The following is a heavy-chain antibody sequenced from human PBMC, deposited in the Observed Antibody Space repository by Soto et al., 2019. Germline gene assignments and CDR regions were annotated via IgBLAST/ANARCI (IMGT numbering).Heavy chain of an antibody. CDR3: AKDRYSSSAYYYYGMDG. CDR2: ISGNSGSL. D-gene: IGHD5-18*01. Sequence: EVQLVESGGGLVQPGRSLRLSCAASGFIFDDYAMHWVRQAPGKGLEWVSVISGNSGSLGYADSVKGRFTIPRDNAKNSLYLQMNSLRAEDTALYYCAKDRYSSSAYYYYGMDGWGQGTTVTVSS. CDR1: GFIFDDYA. J-gene: IGHJ6*02. V-gene: IGHV3-9*01.